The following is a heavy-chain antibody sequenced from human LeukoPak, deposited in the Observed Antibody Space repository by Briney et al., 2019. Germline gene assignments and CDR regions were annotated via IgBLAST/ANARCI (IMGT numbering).Heavy chain of an antibody. CDR2: IYHSGST. J-gene: IGHJ6*03. CDR1: GGSISSGGYY. Sequence: SETLSLTCTVSGGSISSGGYYWSWIRQPPGKGLEWIGYIYHSGSTYYNPSLKSRVTISVDRSKNQFSLKLSSVTAADTAVYYCARRGYSYDYYYYMDVWGKGTTVTVSS. CDR3: ARRGYSYDYYYYMDV. V-gene: IGHV4-30-2*01. D-gene: IGHD5-18*01.